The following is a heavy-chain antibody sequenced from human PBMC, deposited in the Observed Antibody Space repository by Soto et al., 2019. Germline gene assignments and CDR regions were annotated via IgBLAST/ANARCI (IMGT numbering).Heavy chain of an antibody. Sequence: QVQLVQSGAEVKKPGASVKVSCKASGYTFTSYGISWVRQAPGQGLEWMGWISVYNGNTNYAQKLPARVTMTTDTSTSTAYMGLRSLRSDDTAVYYCASGWFGEFVYYFDYWGQGTLVTVSS. D-gene: IGHD3-10*01. CDR1: GYTFTSYG. CDR3: ASGWFGEFVYYFDY. J-gene: IGHJ4*02. CDR2: ISVYNGNT. V-gene: IGHV1-18*01.